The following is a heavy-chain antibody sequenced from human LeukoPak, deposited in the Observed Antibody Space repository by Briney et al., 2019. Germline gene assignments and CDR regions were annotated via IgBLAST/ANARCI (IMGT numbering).Heavy chain of an antibody. CDR1: GFTFSSYG. Sequence: GRSLRLSCAASGFTFSSYGMHWVRQAPGKGLEWVAVIWYDGSNKYYVDSVKGRFTISRDNSKNTLYLQMNSLRAEDTAVYYCARDDFYYYYMDVWGQGTLVTVSS. CDR3: ARDDFYYYYMDV. CDR2: IWYDGSNK. V-gene: IGHV3-33*01. J-gene: IGHJ6*03. D-gene: IGHD2-21*02.